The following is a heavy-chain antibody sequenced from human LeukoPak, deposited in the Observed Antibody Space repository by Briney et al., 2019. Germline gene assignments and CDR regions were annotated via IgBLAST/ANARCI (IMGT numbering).Heavy chain of an antibody. J-gene: IGHJ4*02. CDR2: ISAYNGNT. CDR1: GYTFTSYG. V-gene: IGHV1-18*01. CDR3: ARDLGGFSGFGGSPFDY. D-gene: IGHD2-15*01. Sequence: ASVKVSCKASGYTFTSYGISWVRQAPGQGLEWMGWISAYNGNTNYAQKLQGRVTMTTGTSTSTAYMELRSLRSDDTAVYYCARDLGGFSGFGGSPFDYWGQGTLVTVSS.